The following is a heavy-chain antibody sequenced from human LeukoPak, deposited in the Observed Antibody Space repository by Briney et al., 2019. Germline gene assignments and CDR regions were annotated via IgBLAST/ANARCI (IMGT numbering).Heavy chain of an antibody. CDR3: ARDFNYYFDY. CDR2: IYSGGST. V-gene: IGHV3-66*01. Sequence: PGGSLRLSCAASEFSVGSNYMTWVRQAPGKGLEWVSLIYSGGSTYYADSVKGRFTISRDNSKNTLYLQMNSLRAEDTAVYYCARDFNYYFDYWGQGTLVTVSS. CDR1: EFSVGSNY. J-gene: IGHJ4*02.